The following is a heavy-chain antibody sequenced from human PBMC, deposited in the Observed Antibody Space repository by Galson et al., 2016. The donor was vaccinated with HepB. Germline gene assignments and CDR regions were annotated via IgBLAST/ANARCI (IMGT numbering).Heavy chain of an antibody. CDR2: SRNTPSGYPI. V-gene: IGHV3-72*01. CDR1: GFKFSDHD. J-gene: IGHJ4*02. CDR3: TRVFDY. Sequence: SLRLSCAASGFKFSDHDMDWVRQAPGKGLEWLGRSRNTPSGYPIEYAACGKGRFTISRDDSWSSLYLQMDSLRTEDTAVYYCTRVFDYWGQGALVTVSS.